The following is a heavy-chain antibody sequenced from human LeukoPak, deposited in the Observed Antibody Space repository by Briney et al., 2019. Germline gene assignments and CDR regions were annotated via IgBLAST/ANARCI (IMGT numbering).Heavy chain of an antibody. CDR3: ASNRDDAFDI. CDR1: GGSISSGGYY. Sequence: SETLSLTCTVSGGSISSGGYYWSWIRQPPGKGLEWIGYIYHSGSTYYNPSLKSRVTISVDRSKNQFSLKLSSVTAADTAVYYCASNRDDAFDIWGQGTMVTVSS. D-gene: IGHD2/OR15-2a*01. J-gene: IGHJ3*02. V-gene: IGHV4-30-2*01. CDR2: IYHSGST.